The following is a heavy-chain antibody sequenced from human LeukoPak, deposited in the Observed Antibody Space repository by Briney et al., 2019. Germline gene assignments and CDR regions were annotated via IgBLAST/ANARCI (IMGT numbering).Heavy chain of an antibody. CDR1: GFTFSDYP. CDR2: ICYGDDGT. V-gene: IGHV3-23*01. CDR3: AKDRDYDFWSGYYY. J-gene: IGHJ4*02. Sequence: GGSLRLSCEISGFTFSDYPMSWVRQAPGGGLEWVSGICYGDDGTYYADSVKGRFTISRDNSKNTVSLQMNSLRAEDTAVYYCAKDRDYDFWSGYYYWGQGTLVTVSS. D-gene: IGHD3-3*01.